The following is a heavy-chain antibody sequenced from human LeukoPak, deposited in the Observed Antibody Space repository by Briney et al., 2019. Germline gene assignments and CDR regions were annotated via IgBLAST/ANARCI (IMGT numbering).Heavy chain of an antibody. CDR1: GFTFSNAW. J-gene: IGHJ5*02. D-gene: IGHD3-16*01. Sequence: PGGSLRLSCAASGFTFSNAWMNWVRQAPGKGLEWVSGITGSGGSTYYAGSVKGRFTISRDNSKNTLYLQVNSLRAEDTAVYYCAKDDGLIMFSSWGQGTLVTVSS. CDR3: AKDDGLIMFSS. CDR2: ITGSGGST. V-gene: IGHV3-23*01.